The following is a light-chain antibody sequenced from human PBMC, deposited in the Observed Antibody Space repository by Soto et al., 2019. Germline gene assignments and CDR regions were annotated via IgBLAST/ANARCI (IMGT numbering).Light chain of an antibody. CDR1: STDVADYNY. CDR3: CSHAGSFIH. Sequence: QSALTQPRSVSGSPRQSVTISCSGTSTDVADYNYVSWYQQHPGKAPKLLIYDVSKRPSGVPHRFSGSKSGNTASLSISGLQTEDEADYYCCSHAGSFIHFGGGTKLTVL. V-gene: IGLV2-11*01. J-gene: IGLJ2*01. CDR2: DVS.